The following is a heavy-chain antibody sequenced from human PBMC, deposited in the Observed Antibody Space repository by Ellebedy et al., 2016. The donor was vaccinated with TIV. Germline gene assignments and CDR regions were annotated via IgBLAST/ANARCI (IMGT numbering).Heavy chain of an antibody. CDR2: ISDTGGRT. V-gene: IGHV3-23*01. Sequence: GESLKISXAASGFAFGSYAMNWVRQAPGKGLECVSSISDTGGRTHYADSVKGRFTISRDNPKNTLYLQMDSLRVEDTGRYYCAKCFSSCQYGNFQNWGQGTQVTVSS. D-gene: IGHD6-13*01. J-gene: IGHJ4*02. CDR1: GFAFGSYA. CDR3: AKCFSSCQYGNFQN.